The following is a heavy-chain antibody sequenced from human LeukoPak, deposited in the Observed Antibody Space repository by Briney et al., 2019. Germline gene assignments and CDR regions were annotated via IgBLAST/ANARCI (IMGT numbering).Heavy chain of an antibody. CDR1: GFTFSGHW. CDR3: TRDRSRAEDD. D-gene: IGHD1-14*01. J-gene: IGHJ4*02. V-gene: IGHV3-7*01. CDR2: INQGGSDK. Sequence: GGSLRLSCAASGFTFSGHWMSWVRQAPGEGLEWVANINQGGSDKYYVDSVKGRFTISRDNANNLLCLQMNSLRGEDTAVYYCTRDRSRAEDDWGQGTLVTVSS.